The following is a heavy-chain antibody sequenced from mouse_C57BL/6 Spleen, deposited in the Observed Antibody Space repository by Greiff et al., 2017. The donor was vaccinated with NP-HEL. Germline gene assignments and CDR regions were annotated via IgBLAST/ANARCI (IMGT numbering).Heavy chain of an antibody. Sequence: VQLQQSGAELVRPGSSVKLSCKASGYTFTSYWMDWVKQRPGQGLEWIGNIYPSDSETHYNQKFKDKATLTVDKSSSTAYMQLSSLTSEDSAVYYCARLYYGSSWDYWGQGTTLTVSS. CDR1: GYTFTSYW. D-gene: IGHD1-1*01. CDR3: ARLYYGSSWDY. V-gene: IGHV1-61*01. J-gene: IGHJ2*01. CDR2: IYPSDSET.